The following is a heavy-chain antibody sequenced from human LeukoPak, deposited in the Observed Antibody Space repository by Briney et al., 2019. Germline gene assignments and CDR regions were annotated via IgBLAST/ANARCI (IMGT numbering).Heavy chain of an antibody. CDR2: ISTTGSSI. J-gene: IGHJ3*02. V-gene: IGHV3-48*03. D-gene: IGHD3-22*01. Sequence: GGSLRLSCAASGFTFSSYEMNWVRQAPGKGLEWVSYISTTGSSIYYADSVKGRFTISRDNSKNTLYLQMNSLRAEDTAVYYCARDLNYYDSSGYYGAFDIWGQGTMVTVSS. CDR1: GFTFSSYE. CDR3: ARDLNYYDSSGYYGAFDI.